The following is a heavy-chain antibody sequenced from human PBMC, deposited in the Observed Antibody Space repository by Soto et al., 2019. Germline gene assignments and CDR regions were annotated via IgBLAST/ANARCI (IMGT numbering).Heavy chain of an antibody. V-gene: IGHV1-18*01. CDR2: ISAYNGNT. Sequence: QVQLVQSGAEVKKPGSSVKVSCKASGYTFTSYGISWVRQAPGQGLEWMGWISAYNGNTNYAQKLQGRVTRTTDTSTSTAYMELRSLRSDDTAVYYCARDTRAPLTSYGMDVWGQGTTVTVSS. CDR1: GYTFTSYG. D-gene: IGHD3-16*01. CDR3: ARDTRAPLTSYGMDV. J-gene: IGHJ6*02.